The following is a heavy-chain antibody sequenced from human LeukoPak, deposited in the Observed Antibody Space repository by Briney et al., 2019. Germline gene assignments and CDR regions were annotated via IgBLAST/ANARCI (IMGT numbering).Heavy chain of an antibody. D-gene: IGHD6-13*01. V-gene: IGHV3-30*02. CDR3: AKIARNSSSWYSGFDF. J-gene: IGHJ4*02. CDR2: IRDDGNRK. CDR1: GFTFSIYG. Sequence: GGSLRLSCVASGFTFSIYGMHWVRRAPGKGLEWVAFIRDDGNRKFYGDSVKGRFTISRDNPRNTLYLQLHSLRHEDTAVYYCAKIARNSSSWYSGFDFWGQGNLVTVSS.